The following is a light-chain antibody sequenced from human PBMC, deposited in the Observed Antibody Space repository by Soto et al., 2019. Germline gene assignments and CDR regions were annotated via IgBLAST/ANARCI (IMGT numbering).Light chain of an antibody. CDR2: KAS. CDR3: QQYRSYST. CDR1: QSIGSW. V-gene: IGKV1-5*03. Sequence: DIQMTQSPSSVSASVGDRVAITFRASQSIGSWLAWYQQKPGRAPKLLIYKASSLQTGIPSRFSGSGSGTEFTLTISSLQPDDSATYYCQQYRSYSTFGQGTKVDIK. J-gene: IGKJ1*01.